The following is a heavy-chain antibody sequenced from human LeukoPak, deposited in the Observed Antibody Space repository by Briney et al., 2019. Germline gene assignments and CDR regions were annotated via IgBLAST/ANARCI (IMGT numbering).Heavy chain of an antibody. CDR1: GGSISSSNW. CDR3: ARGLKYQLRPPSYYYYGMDV. V-gene: IGHV4-4*02. CDR2: IYHSGST. D-gene: IGHD2-2*01. J-gene: IGHJ6*02. Sequence: SETLSLTCAVSGGSISSSNWWSWVRQPPGKGLEWIGEIYHSGSTNYNPSLKSRVTISVDTSKNQFSLKLSSVTAADTAVYYCARGLKYQLRPPSYYYYGMDVWGQGTTVTVSS.